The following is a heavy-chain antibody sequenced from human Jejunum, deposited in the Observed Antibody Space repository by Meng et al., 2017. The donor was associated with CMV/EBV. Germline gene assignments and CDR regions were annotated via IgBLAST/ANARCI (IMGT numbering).Heavy chain of an antibody. V-gene: IGHV3-21*01. CDR2: ISSDSNFI. Sequence: EVQRVGLGGGLVKPGGSLRLSCAPSGFTFSSYSMTWVRQAPGGGLEWVASISSDSNFIYYADSVKGRFTISRDNAKNSLYLQMNSLRAEDTAVYSCARSPPINWFDPWGQGTLVTVSS. CDR3: ARSPPINWFDP. J-gene: IGHJ5*02. CDR1: GFTFSSYS.